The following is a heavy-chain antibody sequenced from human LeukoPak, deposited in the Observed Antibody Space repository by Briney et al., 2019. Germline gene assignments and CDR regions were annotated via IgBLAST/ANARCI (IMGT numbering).Heavy chain of an antibody. V-gene: IGHV3-7*03. Sequence: GGSLRLSCAASGLTFSNYWMDWVRQAPGKGLESVANIKQDGSEKNYVDSVKGRFIISGDNAKNSLYLQMNTLRADDTAVYYCARDGFGTGSNWGQGTLVTVSS. J-gene: IGHJ4*02. CDR3: ARDGFGTGSN. CDR2: IKQDGSEK. CDR1: GLTFSNYW. D-gene: IGHD3-16*01.